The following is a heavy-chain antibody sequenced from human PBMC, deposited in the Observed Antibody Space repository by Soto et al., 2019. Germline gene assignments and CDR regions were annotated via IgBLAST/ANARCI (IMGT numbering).Heavy chain of an antibody. CDR2: ISYDGSNK. CDR3: AKDQQRGKNYYYGIEV. CDR1: GFTVSSYG. Sequence: GWSLRLSCAASGFTVSSYGMHLVRQAPGKGLEWVAVISYDGSNKYYADSVKGRFTISRDNSKNTLYLQMNSLRAEDTAVYYCAKDQQRGKNYYYGIEVWCKGTKVTVSS. D-gene: IGHD3-16*01. V-gene: IGHV3-30*18. J-gene: IGHJ6*04.